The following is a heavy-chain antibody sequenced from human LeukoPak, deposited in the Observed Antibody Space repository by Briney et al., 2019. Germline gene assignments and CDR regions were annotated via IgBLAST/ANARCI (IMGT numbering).Heavy chain of an antibody. CDR3: ARFPAVTTEYFDY. V-gene: IGHV4-39*01. J-gene: IGHJ4*02. D-gene: IGHD4-17*01. Sequence: PSETLSLTRTVSGGSISSSSYYWGWIRQPPGKGLEWIGSIYYSGSTYYNPSLKSRVTISVDTSKNQFSLKLSSVTAADTAVYYCARFPAVTTEYFDYWGQGTLVTVSS. CDR2: IYYSGST. CDR1: GGSISSSSYY.